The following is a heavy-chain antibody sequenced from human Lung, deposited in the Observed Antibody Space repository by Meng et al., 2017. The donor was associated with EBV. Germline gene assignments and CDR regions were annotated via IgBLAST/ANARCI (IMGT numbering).Heavy chain of an antibody. D-gene: IGHD2-2*02. CDR2: IYYSGRT. Sequence: QAWSPVLPKPPHTFARTCTVPGGSDRRRTTYWTWTLQPPGKGLEWIGYIYYSGRTYYHPSLESRVTMSVDTSKNQFSLNLNSVTAADTAVYYCARVNGDCFSTICYKGWFDPWGQGTLVTVSS. V-gene: IGHV4-30-4*01. CDR3: ARVNGDCFSTICYKGWFDP. CDR1: GGSDRRRTTY. J-gene: IGHJ5*02.